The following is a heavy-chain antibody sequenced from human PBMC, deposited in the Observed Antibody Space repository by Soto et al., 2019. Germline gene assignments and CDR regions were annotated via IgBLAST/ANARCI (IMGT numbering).Heavy chain of an antibody. D-gene: IGHD3-22*01. CDR3: ATRNDDMIVATPFDY. Sequence: EVQLLESGGGLVQPGGSLRLSCAASGFTFSSYAMSWVRQAPGKGLEWVSAISGSGGSTYYADSVKGRFTISRDNSKNTLYLQMNSLSAKDTAVYYCATRNDDMIVATPFDYWGQGTLVTVSS. J-gene: IGHJ4*02. V-gene: IGHV3-23*01. CDR2: ISGSGGST. CDR1: GFTFSSYA.